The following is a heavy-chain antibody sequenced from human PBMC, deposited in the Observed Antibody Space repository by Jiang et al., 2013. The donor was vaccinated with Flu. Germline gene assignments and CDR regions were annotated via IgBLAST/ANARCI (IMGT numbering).Heavy chain of an antibody. J-gene: IGHJ3*02. CDR3: ARDGSLGLDALDI. CDR2: TYYRTRWYY. V-gene: IGHV6-1*01. D-gene: IGHD1-26*01. Sequence: SQTLSLTCAISGDSVSSNTAAWNWIRQSPSRGLEWLGRTYYRTRWYYDYAPSLKSRITINPDTSKNQFSLHLNSVTPEDTAVFYCARDGSLGLDALDIWGQGTLVTVSS. CDR1: GDSVSSNTAA.